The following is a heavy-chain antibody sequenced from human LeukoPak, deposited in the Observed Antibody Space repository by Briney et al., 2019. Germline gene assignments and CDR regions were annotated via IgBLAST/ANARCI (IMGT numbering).Heavy chain of an antibody. J-gene: IGHJ4*02. CDR1: GFTFSNYW. D-gene: IGHD2-2*01. Sequence: GGSLRLSCTAPGFTFSNYWMTWVRQAPGKGLEWVANIGGDRSVTHYVDSVEGRFTISRDNAKDSLYLQMNSLRAEDTAIYYCAKDLGYCSSTSCPYWGQGTLVTVSS. CDR3: AKDLGYCSSTSCPY. V-gene: IGHV3-7*01. CDR2: IGGDRSVT.